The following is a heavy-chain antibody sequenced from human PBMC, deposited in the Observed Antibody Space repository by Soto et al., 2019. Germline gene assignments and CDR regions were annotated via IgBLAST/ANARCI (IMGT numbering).Heavy chain of an antibody. J-gene: IGHJ4*02. CDR1: GFTFSSYA. CDR2: IRCSGGST. CDR3: AKADYVDLHFHX. Sequence: PGGSLRLSCAASGFTFSSYAMSWVRQAPGKGLEWVSAIRCSGGSTYYEYSVKGRFTISRDNSKNKLYLQMNSLSAEDTAVYYCAKADYVDLHFHXWGQGTLVTCSX. V-gene: IGHV3-23*01. D-gene: IGHD4-17*01.